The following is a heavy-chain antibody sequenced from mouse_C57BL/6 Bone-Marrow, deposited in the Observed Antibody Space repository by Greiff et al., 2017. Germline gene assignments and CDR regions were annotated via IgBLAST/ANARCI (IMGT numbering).Heavy chain of an antibody. CDR1: GYTFTSYG. V-gene: IGHV1-81*01. Sequence: VQLQQSGAELARPGASVKLSCKASGYTFTSYGISWVKQRTGQGLEWIGEIYPRSGNTYYNEKFKGKATLTADKSSSTAYMELRSLTSEDSAVYFCARREVGTGRGAMDYWGQGTSVTVSS. J-gene: IGHJ4*01. D-gene: IGHD1-3*01. CDR3: ARREVGTGRGAMDY. CDR2: IYPRSGNT.